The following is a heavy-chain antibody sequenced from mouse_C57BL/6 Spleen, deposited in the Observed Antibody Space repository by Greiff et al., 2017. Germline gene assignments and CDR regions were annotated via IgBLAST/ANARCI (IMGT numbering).Heavy chain of an antibody. J-gene: IGHJ2*01. Sequence: QVQLKQPGAELVRPGSSVKLSCKASGYTFTSYWMHWVKQRPIQGLEWIGNIDPSDSETHYNQKFKDKATLTVDKSSSTAYMQLISLTSEDSAVYYCACGISSVEGWGQGVTLTVSS. D-gene: IGHD1-1*01. V-gene: IGHV1-52*01. CDR3: ACGISSVEG. CDR2: IDPSDSET. CDR1: GYTFTSYW.